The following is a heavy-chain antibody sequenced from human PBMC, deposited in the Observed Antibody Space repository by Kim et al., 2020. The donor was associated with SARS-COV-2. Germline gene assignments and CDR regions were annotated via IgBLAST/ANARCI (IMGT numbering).Heavy chain of an antibody. J-gene: IGHJ4*02. V-gene: IGHV3-23*05. Sequence: AGSVMGRFTISRDNPKNTLYLQMNSLRAEDTAMYYCTKRATGWNFDYWGQGTLVTVSS. D-gene: IGHD2-15*01. CDR3: TKRATGWNFDY.